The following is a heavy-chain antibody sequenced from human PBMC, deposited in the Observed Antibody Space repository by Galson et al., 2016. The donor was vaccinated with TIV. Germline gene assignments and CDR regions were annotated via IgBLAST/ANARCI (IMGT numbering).Heavy chain of an antibody. CDR3: IKDILSGGAAV. CDR2: IDWNGSGR. CDR1: GISVAGTA. D-gene: IGHD2-21*01. Sequence: SLRLSCAASGISVAGTAMHWVRHLPGKGLEWVAGIDWNGSGRDNADSVRGRFTISRDIAKNSLFLQMCSVTAEDTALYYCIKDILSGGAAVWGQGTTVAVAS. J-gene: IGHJ6*02. V-gene: IGHV3-9*01.